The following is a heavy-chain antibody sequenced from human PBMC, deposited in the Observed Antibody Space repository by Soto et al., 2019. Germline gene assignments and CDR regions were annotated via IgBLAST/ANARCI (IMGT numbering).Heavy chain of an antibody. J-gene: IGHJ2*01. CDR1: GYTFTSYG. Sequence: QVQLVQSGAEVKKPGASVKVSCKASGYTFTSYGISWVRQAPGQGLEWMGWISAYNGNTNYAQKLQGRVTMTTDTSTSTAYMVLRSLRSDDTAVYYCARDPQNYYDSSGYWYFDLWGRGTLVTVSS. V-gene: IGHV1-18*01. CDR2: ISAYNGNT. CDR3: ARDPQNYYDSSGYWYFDL. D-gene: IGHD3-22*01.